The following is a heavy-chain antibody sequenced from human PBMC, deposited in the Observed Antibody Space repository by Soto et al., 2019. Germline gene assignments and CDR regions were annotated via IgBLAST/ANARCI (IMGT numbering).Heavy chain of an antibody. J-gene: IGHJ6*02. Sequence: SVKVSCKISGGTFSRYSISWVRQAPGQGLAWMGGIVPIFGTRNYAQKFQDRVTITTDESATTAHMELSNLRSEDTAVYYCARPYEGGYSSNHHYYYALDVWGQGTAVTVSS. CDR1: GGTFSRYS. D-gene: IGHD3-22*01. CDR3: ARPYEGGYSSNHHYYYALDV. CDR2: IVPIFGTR. V-gene: IGHV1-69*05.